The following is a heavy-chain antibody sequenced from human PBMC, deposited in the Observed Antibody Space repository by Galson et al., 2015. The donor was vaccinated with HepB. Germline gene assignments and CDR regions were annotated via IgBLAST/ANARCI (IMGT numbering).Heavy chain of an antibody. V-gene: IGHV1-69*06. D-gene: IGHD3-10*01. CDR3: AREEYYYGSGSYYPSYYFDY. CDR2: IIPIFGTA. J-gene: IGHJ4*02. Sequence: SVKVSCKASGGTFSSYAISWVRQAPGQGLEWMGGIIPIFGTANYAQKFQGRVTITADKSTSTAYMELSSLRSEDTAVYYCAREEYYYGSGSYYPSYYFDYWGQGTLVTVSS. CDR1: GGTFSSYA.